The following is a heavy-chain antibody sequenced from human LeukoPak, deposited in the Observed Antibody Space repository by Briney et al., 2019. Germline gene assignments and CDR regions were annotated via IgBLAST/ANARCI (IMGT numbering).Heavy chain of an antibody. CDR1: GFTFDDYA. V-gene: IGHV3-9*01. CDR3: KKDKGTGVAAAGQGGYFYYGMNV. CDR2: ISWNSNNI. J-gene: IGHJ6*02. Sequence: GRSLRLSCAASGFTFDDYAMHWVRQAPGKGLEWVSGISWNSNNIGYADSVKGRFTISRENAKNSLYLQMNSLRAEDTALYYCKKDKGTGVAAAGQGGYFYYGMNVWGQGTTVIVSS. D-gene: IGHD6-13*01.